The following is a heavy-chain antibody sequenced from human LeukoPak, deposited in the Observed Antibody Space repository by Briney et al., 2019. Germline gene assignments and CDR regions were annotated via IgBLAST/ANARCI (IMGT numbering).Heavy chain of an antibody. CDR2: MNPNSGNT. CDR3: ARWGLYSNYVGYYYYYGMDV. CDR1: GYTFTSYD. V-gene: IGHV1-8*01. Sequence: ASVKVSCKAPGYTFTSYDINWVRQATGQGLEWMGWMNPNSGNTGYAQKFQGRVSMTRNTSISTAYMELSSLRSEDTAVYYCARWGLYSNYVGYYYYYGMDVWGQGTTVTVSS. J-gene: IGHJ6*02. D-gene: IGHD4-11*01.